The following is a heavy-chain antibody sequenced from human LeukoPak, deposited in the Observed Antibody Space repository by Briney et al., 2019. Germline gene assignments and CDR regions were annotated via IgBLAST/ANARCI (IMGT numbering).Heavy chain of an antibody. J-gene: IGHJ4*02. CDR3: ARGEAAGADY. CDR1: GVSISSGGYY. CDR2: IYHSGST. V-gene: IGHV4-30-2*01. Sequence: AQTLSLTCTVSGVSISSGGYYWSWIRQPPGKGLEWIGYIYHSGSTYYNPSLKSRVTISVDRSKNQFSLKLSSVTAADTAVYYCARGEAAGADYWGQGTLVTVSS. D-gene: IGHD6-13*01.